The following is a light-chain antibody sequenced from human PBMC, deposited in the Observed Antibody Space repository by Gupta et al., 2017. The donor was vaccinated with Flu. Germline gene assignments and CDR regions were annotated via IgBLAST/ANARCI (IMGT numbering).Light chain of an antibody. Sequence: QSALTQPASVSGSPGQSITISCTGTSRDIGGYNTVSWYQQHPGKAPKLMIYEVSNRPSGVSNRFSGSKSANTASLAISGLQAEDEADYYCTSYRSSSALYVFGSGTKVTVL. V-gene: IGLV2-14*01. CDR3: TSYRSSSALYV. CDR1: SRDIGGYNT. J-gene: IGLJ1*01. CDR2: EVS.